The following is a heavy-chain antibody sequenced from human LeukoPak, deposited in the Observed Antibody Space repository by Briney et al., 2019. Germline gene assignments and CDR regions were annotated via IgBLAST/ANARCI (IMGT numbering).Heavy chain of an antibody. CDR1: GYTFTSYG. J-gene: IGHJ4*02. Sequence: GASGKASCKLFGYTFTSYGTSWVRQPPEQGLGWVGWISAYNGNTNYAQKLQGRVTMTTDTSTSTAYMELRSLRSDDTAVYYCARDPGGWSGLFDYWGQGTLVTVSS. V-gene: IGHV1-18*01. CDR2: ISAYNGNT. CDR3: ARDPGGWSGLFDY. D-gene: IGHD3-3*01.